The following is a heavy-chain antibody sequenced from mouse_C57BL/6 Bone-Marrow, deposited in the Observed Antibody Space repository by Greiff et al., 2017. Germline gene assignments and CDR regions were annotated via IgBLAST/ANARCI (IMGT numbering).Heavy chain of an antibody. CDR2: INPGSGGT. Sequence: QVQLQQSGAELVRPGTSVKVSCKASGYAFPNYLIEWVKQRPGQGLEWIGVINPGSGGTHYNEKFKGKATLTADQSSSTAYMQLSRLTSEDSAVYFGATQYYYGSSYEDYWGQGTTLTVSS. J-gene: IGHJ2*01. CDR1: GYAFPNYL. D-gene: IGHD1-1*01. CDR3: ATQYYYGSSYEDY. V-gene: IGHV1-54*01.